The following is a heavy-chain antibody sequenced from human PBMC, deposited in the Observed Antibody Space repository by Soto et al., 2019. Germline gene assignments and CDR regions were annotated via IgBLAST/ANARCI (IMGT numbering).Heavy chain of an antibody. J-gene: IGHJ6*02. V-gene: IGHV3-13*05. CDR3: ARGMIAQLGYGMDV. CDR1: GFTFSSYD. CDR2: IGTAGDP. D-gene: IGHD7-27*01. Sequence: PGGSLRLSCAASGFTFSSYDMHWVRQATGKGLGWVSAIGTAGDPYYPGSVKGRFTISRENAKNSLYLQMNSLRAGDTAVYYCARGMIAQLGYGMDVWGQGTTVTVSS.